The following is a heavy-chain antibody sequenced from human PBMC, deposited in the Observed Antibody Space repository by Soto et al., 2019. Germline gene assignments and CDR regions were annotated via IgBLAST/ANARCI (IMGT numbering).Heavy chain of an antibody. D-gene: IGHD6-6*01. V-gene: IGHV6-1*01. Sequence: PSQTLSLTCAISGDSVSSNSAAWNWIRQSPSRGLEWLGRTYYRSKWYNDYAVSVKSRITINPDTSKNQFSLQLNSVTPEDTAVYYCARDPHPESSSSNYSGMDVWGQGTTVTVSS. J-gene: IGHJ6*02. CDR1: GDSVSSNSAA. CDR3: ARDPHPESSSSNYSGMDV. CDR2: TYYRSKWYN.